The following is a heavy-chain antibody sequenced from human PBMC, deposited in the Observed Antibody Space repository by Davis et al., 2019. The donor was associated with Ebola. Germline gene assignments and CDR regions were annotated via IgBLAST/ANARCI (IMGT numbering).Heavy chain of an antibody. CDR2: TSSGGSTT. D-gene: IGHD2-8*01. V-gene: IGHV3-23*01. J-gene: IGHJ4*02. Sequence: GESLKISCAASGFIFNNYAMTWVRQAPGRGLEWVSTTSSGGSTTYYADSVKGRFTISRDNSKNTLYLQMNSLRVDDTAVYYCAKDRGMLWGQGTLVTVSS. CDR1: GFIFNNYA. CDR3: AKDRGML.